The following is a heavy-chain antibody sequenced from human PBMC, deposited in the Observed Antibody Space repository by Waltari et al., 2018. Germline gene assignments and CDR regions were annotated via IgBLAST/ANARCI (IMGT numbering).Heavy chain of an antibody. Sequence: QVQLQESGPGLAKPSQTLSIVCTAPCGSITSTGYYWSWSRQPPGKGLEWIGYIYYCGDTYYNPSLKSRVTISVDTSKNQFSLELTSVTAADTAVYYCARSLWSGLKGLDYWGQGALVTVSS. CDR1: CGSITSTGYY. D-gene: IGHD3-3*01. CDR2: IYYCGDT. J-gene: IGHJ4*02. CDR3: ARSLWSGLKGLDY. V-gene: IGHV4-31*03.